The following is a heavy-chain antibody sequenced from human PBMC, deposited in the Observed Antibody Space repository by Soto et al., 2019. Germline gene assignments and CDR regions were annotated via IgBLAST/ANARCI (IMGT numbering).Heavy chain of an antibody. J-gene: IGHJ5*02. CDR2: INHSGST. V-gene: IGHV4-34*01. Sequence: SETLSLTCSIYGGSFSDYYWSWIRQPPGKGLEWIGEINHSGSTNYNPSLKSRVTISIDTSKNQFSLKLSSVTAADTAVYYCTRGRKTSSGRCFDPWGQGTLVTVSS. CDR3: TRGRKTSSGRCFDP. CDR1: GGSFSDYY. D-gene: IGHD3-22*01.